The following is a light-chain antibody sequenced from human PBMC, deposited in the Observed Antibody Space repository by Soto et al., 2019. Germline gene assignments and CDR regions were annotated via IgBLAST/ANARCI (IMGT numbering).Light chain of an antibody. CDR3: SSYTRTSTYV. Sequence: QSVLTQPAPVSGSPGQSITISCTGTSSDVGAYNYVSWYQQHPGKAPSLMIYDVTNRPSGVSNRFSGSKSGNTASLTISGLQAEDEADFYCSSYTRTSTYVFGAGTKFTVL. CDR2: DVT. CDR1: SSDVGAYNY. J-gene: IGLJ1*01. V-gene: IGLV2-14*01.